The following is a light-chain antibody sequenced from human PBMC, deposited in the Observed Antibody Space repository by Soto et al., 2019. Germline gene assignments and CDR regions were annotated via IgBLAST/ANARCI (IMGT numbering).Light chain of an antibody. CDR1: ESVTSN. CDR3: QQYNSWPPTT. J-gene: IGKJ1*01. V-gene: IGKV3-15*01. Sequence: EIVMTQSPATLSVSPGEGATLSCRATESVTSNLAWYQQKPGQAPRLLIYGASTRATGIPARFSGSGSGTEFTFTISSLQSEDFAVYYCQQYNSWPPTTFGQGTKVDIK. CDR2: GAS.